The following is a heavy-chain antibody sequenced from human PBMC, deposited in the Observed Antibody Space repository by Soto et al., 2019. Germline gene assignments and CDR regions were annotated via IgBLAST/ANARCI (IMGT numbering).Heavy chain of an antibody. Sequence: PSETLSLTCTVSGGSISSGDYYWSWIRQPPGKGLEWIGYIYYSGSTYYNPSLKSRVTISVDTSKNQFSLKLSSVTAADTAVYYCARVLARPAGIVVVNLYYHYGMDVWGQGTTVNLSS. CDR3: ARVLARPAGIVVVNLYYHYGMDV. J-gene: IGHJ6*02. D-gene: IGHD3-22*01. CDR1: GGSISSGDYY. CDR2: IYYSGST. V-gene: IGHV4-30-4*01.